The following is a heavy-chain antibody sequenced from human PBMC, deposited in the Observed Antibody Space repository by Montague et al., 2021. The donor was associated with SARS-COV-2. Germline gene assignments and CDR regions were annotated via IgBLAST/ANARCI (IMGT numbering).Heavy chain of an antibody. J-gene: IGHJ4*02. V-gene: IGHV3-23*01. CDR1: GFTFSNFA. CDR2: ISHSGGDT. D-gene: IGHD3-3*01. CDR3: ANPIFGTYLADY. Sequence: SLRLSCAASGFTFSNFALSWVRQAPGKGLEWVSGISHSGGDTYYADSAKGRFTISRDNSRNTVYLQINNLRAADTAIYYCANPIFGTYLADYWGQGTLVTVSS.